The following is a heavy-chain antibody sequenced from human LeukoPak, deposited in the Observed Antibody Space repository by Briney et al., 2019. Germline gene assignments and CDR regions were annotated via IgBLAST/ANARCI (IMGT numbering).Heavy chain of an antibody. CDR1: DGSISNYY. J-gene: IGHJ4*02. V-gene: IGHV4-59*01. CDR2: VHYTGNT. D-gene: IGHD3-10*01. Sequence: SETLSLTCTVSDGSISNYYWSWIRQPPGEGLEWIGYVHYTGNTNYNPSLKSRLTISVDTSKNQFSLKLSSVTAADTAVYYCASPRRGDYWGQGTLVTVSS. CDR3: ASPRRGDY.